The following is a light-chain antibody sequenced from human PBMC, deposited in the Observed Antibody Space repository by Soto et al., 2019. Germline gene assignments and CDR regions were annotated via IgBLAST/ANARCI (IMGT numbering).Light chain of an antibody. CDR2: KAS. Sequence: DIHMTHSPSTLSGSVGDRVTITCRASQTISSWLAWYQQKPGKAPKLLIYKASTLKSGVPSRFSGSGSGTEFTLTISSLQPDDFATYYCQQLNSYPQTFGQGTKVDI. J-gene: IGKJ1*01. V-gene: IGKV1-5*03. CDR3: QQLNSYPQT. CDR1: QTISSW.